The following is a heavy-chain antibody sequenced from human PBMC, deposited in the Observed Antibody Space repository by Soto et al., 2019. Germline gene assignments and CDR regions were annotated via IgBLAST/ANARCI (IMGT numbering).Heavy chain of an antibody. D-gene: IGHD3-10*01. CDR2: IKKDGTEI. CDR3: GRDPYYGAIDY. Sequence: EVQLMESGGGLVQPGGSLSLSCVTSGFSFSSSWMAWVRQAPGKGLEWVADIKKDGTEINYVESVKGRVTISRDNAMNSLYLQMDSLRVEDTAVYYCGRDPYYGAIDYWGLGTQVIVSS. CDR1: GFSFSSSW. V-gene: IGHV3-7*01. J-gene: IGHJ4*02.